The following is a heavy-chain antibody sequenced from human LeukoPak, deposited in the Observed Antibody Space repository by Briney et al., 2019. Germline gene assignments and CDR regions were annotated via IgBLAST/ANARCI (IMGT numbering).Heavy chain of an antibody. V-gene: IGHV1-2*06. CDR3: ARAGAGSSGYPEDY. D-gene: IGHD3-22*01. CDR2: IDPNSGGT. Sequence: GASVKVSCKASGYTFTGYYMHWVRQAPGQGLEWMGRIDPNSGGTNYAQKFQGRVTMTRDTSISTAYMELSRLRSDDTAVYYCARAGAGSSGYPEDYWGQGTLVTVSS. CDR1: GYTFTGYY. J-gene: IGHJ4*02.